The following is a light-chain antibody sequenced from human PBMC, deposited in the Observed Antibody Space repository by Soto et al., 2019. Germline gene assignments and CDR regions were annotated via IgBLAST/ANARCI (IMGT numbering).Light chain of an antibody. CDR1: QSLSHIIGNNN. Sequence: DIVMTQSPLSLPVTPEKPASISCSLGQSLSHIIGNNNLDWYRQKPGQSPQLLIYLGSNRASGVPDRFSGSGSGTDFTLKISRVEAEDVGLYYCMQARQTPITFGQGTRLEIK. V-gene: IGKV2-28*01. CDR2: LGS. CDR3: MQARQTPIT. J-gene: IGKJ5*01.